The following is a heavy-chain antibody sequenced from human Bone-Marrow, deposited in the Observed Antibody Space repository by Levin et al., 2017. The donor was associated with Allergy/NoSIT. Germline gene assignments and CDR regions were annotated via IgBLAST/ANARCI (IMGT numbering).Heavy chain of an antibody. Sequence: RASVKVSCKSSEVTFNSYTVNWMRQAPGQGLEWVGRVNPMLHVTAYAQKFQGRVTITADTSMNTVYMEMYGLRAEDTAVYYCAREDICSSTSCFYFDYWGQGTLVTVSS. CDR1: EVTFNSYT. CDR3: AREDICSSTSCFYFDY. D-gene: IGHD2-2*01. V-gene: IGHV1-69*04. J-gene: IGHJ4*02. CDR2: VNPMLHVT.